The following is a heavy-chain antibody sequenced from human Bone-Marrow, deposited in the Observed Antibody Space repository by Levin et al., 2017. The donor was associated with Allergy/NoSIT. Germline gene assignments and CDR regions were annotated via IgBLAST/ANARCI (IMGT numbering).Heavy chain of an antibody. V-gene: IGHV3-23*01. Sequence: PGASVKVSCAASGFTFSRYGMSWVRQAPGKGLEWVSALSGSGGSTYYADSVKGRFTVSRDNSKNTLFLQMNSLRVEDTAVYYCEKDRGWYGDAFDPWGQGTMVTVSS. CDR2: LSGSGGST. J-gene: IGHJ3*01. CDR1: GFTFSRYG. D-gene: IGHD6-19*01. CDR3: EKDRGWYGDAFDP.